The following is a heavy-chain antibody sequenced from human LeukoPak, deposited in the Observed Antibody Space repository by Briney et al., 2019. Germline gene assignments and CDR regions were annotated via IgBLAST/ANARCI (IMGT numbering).Heavy chain of an antibody. Sequence: ASVKVSCKASGGTFSSYAISWVRQAPGQGLEWIGRIIPILGIANYAQKFQGRVTITADKSTSTAYMELSSLRSEDTAVYYCARGGDYYYGMDVWGQGTTVTVSS. CDR1: GGTFSSYA. CDR3: ARGGDYYYGMDV. V-gene: IGHV1-69*04. J-gene: IGHJ6*02. CDR2: IIPILGIA.